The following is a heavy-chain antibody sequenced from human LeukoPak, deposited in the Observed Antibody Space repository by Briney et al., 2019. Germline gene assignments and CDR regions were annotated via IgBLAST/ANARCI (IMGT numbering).Heavy chain of an antibody. J-gene: IGHJ4*02. CDR1: GFTFSSYS. CDR3: ARPLGIAAAGDFDY. Sequence: GGSLRLSCAASGFTFSSYSMNWVRQAPGKGLEWVSSISSSSSYIYYADSVKGRFTISRDNAKNSLYLQMSSLRAEDTAVYYCARPLGIAAAGDFDYWGQGTLVTVSS. CDR2: ISSSSSYI. V-gene: IGHV3-21*01. D-gene: IGHD6-13*01.